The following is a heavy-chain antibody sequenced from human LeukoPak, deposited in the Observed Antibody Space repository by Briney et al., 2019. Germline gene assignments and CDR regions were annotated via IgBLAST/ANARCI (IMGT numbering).Heavy chain of an antibody. D-gene: IGHD3-3*01. CDR2: IYYSGST. J-gene: IGHJ6*03. Sequence: SETLSLTCTVSGGSISSYYWSWIRQPPGKGLEWIGCIYYSGSTNYNPSLKSRVTISVDTSKNQFSLKLSSVTAADTAVYYCARVAHDFWSGYPYYYYMDVWGKGTTVTVSS. V-gene: IGHV4-59*01. CDR1: GGSISSYY. CDR3: ARVAHDFWSGYPYYYYMDV.